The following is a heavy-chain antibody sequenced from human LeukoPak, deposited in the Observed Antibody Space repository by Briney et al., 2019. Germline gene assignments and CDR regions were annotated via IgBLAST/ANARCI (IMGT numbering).Heavy chain of an antibody. Sequence: SETLSLTCAVSGGSFSGYYWSWIRQPPGKGLEWIGEINHSGSTNYNPSLKRRVTISVDTSKNQFSLKLSSVTAADTAVYYCAREYYYDSSGYWTDAFDIWGQGTMVTVSS. CDR3: AREYYYDSSGYWTDAFDI. D-gene: IGHD3-22*01. CDR1: GGSFSGYY. J-gene: IGHJ3*02. V-gene: IGHV4-34*01. CDR2: INHSGST.